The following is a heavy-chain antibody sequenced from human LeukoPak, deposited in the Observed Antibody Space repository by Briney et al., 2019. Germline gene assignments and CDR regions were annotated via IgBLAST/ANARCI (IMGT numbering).Heavy chain of an antibody. CDR3: ARGYYYDSSGYYYIFDY. D-gene: IGHD3-22*01. CDR2: INPSGGST. V-gene: IGHV1-46*01. J-gene: IGHJ4*02. CDR1: GYTFTSYY. Sequence: ASVKVSCKASGYTFTSYYMHWVRQAPGQGLEWMGIINPSGGSTSYAQKFQGRVTMTRDTTTSTVYMELSSLRSEDTAVYYCARGYYYDSSGYYYIFDYWGQGTLVTVSS.